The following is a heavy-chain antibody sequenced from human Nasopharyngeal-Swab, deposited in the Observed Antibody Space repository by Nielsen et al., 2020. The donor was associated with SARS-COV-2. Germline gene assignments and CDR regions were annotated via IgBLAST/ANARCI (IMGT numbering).Heavy chain of an antibody. V-gene: IGHV3-48*04. CDR3: ASPRGVGATPFDY. D-gene: IGHD1-26*01. CDR2: ISSSSSTI. CDR1: GFTFSSYS. Sequence: GGSPRLSCAASGFTFSSYSMNWVRQAPGKGLEWVSYISSSSSTIYYADSVKGRFTISRDNAKNSLSLQMNSLRAEDTAVYYCASPRGVGATPFDYWGQGTLVTVSS. J-gene: IGHJ4*02.